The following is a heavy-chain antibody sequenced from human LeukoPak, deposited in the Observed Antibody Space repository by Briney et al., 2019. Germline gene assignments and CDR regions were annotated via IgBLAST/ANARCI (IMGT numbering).Heavy chain of an antibody. Sequence: GGSLRLSCAASGFTFSSYGMHWVRQAPGKGLEWVAVIWYDGSNKYYADSVKGRFTISRDNSKNTLYLQMNSLRAEDTAVYYCARDPGRYYYYGMDVWGQGTTVTVSS. CDR2: IWYDGSNK. CDR3: ARDPGRYYYYGMDV. V-gene: IGHV3-33*01. CDR1: GFTFSSYG. D-gene: IGHD2-15*01. J-gene: IGHJ6*02.